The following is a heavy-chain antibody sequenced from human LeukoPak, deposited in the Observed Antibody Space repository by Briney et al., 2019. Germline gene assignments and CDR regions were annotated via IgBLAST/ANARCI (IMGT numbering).Heavy chain of an antibody. D-gene: IGHD6-19*01. CDR1: GYTFTGYY. V-gene: IGHV1-8*02. CDR2: MNPNSGNT. Sequence: ASVKVSCKTSGYTFTGYYMHWVRQAPGQGLEWMGWMNPNSGNTGYAQKFQGRVTMTRNTSISTAYMELSSLRSEDTAVYYCARVAGGWFDPWGQGTLVTVSS. CDR3: ARVAGGWFDP. J-gene: IGHJ5*02.